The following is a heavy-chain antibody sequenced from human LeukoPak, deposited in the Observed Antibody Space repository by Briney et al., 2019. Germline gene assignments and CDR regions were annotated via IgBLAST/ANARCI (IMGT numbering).Heavy chain of an antibody. J-gene: IGHJ4*02. D-gene: IGHD3-22*01. Sequence: GGSLRLSCAASGFTFSDYYMSWIRQAPGKGLEWVSYISSSGSTIYYADSVKGRFTISRDNAKNSLYLQMNSLRAEDTAVYYCARHYYDSSGYYFGPDYWGQGTLVTVSS. CDR3: ARHYYDSSGYYFGPDY. CDR2: ISSSGSTI. V-gene: IGHV3-11*04. CDR1: GFTFSDYY.